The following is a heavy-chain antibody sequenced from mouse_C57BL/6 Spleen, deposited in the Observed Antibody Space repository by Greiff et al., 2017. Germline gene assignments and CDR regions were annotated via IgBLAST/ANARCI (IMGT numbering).Heavy chain of an antibody. J-gene: IGHJ1*03. CDR2: FHPYNDDT. Sequence: QVQLQQSGAELVKPGASVKMSCKASGYTFTTYPIEWMKQNHGKSLEWIGNFHPYNDDTKYNEKFKGKATLPVEQSSSIVYLELSRLTSDDSAVYYCARRYYDSSSYGWYCDVWGTGATVTVSS. CDR1: GYTFTTYP. V-gene: IGHV1-47*01. CDR3: ARRYYDSSSYGWYCDV. D-gene: IGHD1-1*01.